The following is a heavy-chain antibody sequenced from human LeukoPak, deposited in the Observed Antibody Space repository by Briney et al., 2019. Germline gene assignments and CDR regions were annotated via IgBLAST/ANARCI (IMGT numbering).Heavy chain of an antibody. V-gene: IGHV3-20*04. CDR2: INWNGGST. CDR1: GFTFSSYG. J-gene: IGHJ4*02. D-gene: IGHD3-22*01. Sequence: GSLRLSCAASGFTFSSYGLSWVRQAPGKGLEWVSTINWNGGSTGYADSVKGRFTISRDNAKNSLYLQMNSLRAEDTAVYYCARGHDRRWSQGTLVTVSS. CDR3: ARGHDRR.